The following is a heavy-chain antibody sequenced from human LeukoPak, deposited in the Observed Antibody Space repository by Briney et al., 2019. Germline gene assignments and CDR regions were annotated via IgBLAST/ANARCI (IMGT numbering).Heavy chain of an antibody. D-gene: IGHD6-19*01. J-gene: IGHJ3*02. V-gene: IGHV5-51*01. Sequence: GASLKISCKGSGYSFTSYWVAWVRQMPGQGLEWMGIIYPGDSDTRYSPSFQGQVTISADKSISTAYLQWNSLKASDTAMYYCARRVAVAGDAFDIWGQGTVVIVSS. CDR3: ARRVAVAGDAFDI. CDR1: GYSFTSYW. CDR2: IYPGDSDT.